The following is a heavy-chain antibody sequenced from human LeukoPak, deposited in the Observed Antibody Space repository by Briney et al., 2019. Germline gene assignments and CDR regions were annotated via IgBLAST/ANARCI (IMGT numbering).Heavy chain of an antibody. J-gene: IGHJ6*03. CDR3: ARDGLTVTNTYYYYMDV. D-gene: IGHD4-11*01. CDR1: GYTFTGYY. CDR2: INPNSGGT. V-gene: IGHV1-2*02. Sequence: ASVKVSCKASGYTFTGYYMHWVRQAPGQGLEWMGWINPNSGGTNYAQKFQGRVTMTRDTSISTAYMELSRLRSDDTAVYYCARDGLTVTNTYYYYMDVWGKGTTVTVSS.